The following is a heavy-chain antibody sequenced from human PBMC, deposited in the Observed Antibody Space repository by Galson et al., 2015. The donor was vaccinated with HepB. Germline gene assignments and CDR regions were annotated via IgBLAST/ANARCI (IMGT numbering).Heavy chain of an antibody. J-gene: IGHJ4*02. D-gene: IGHD6-6*01. CDR2: ISSSSSYI. V-gene: IGHV3-21*01. CDR3: ARGQQLVAVFDY. Sequence: SLRLSCAASGFTFSSYSMNWVRQAPGKGLEWVSSISSSSSYIYYADSVKGRFTISRDNAKNSLYLQMNSLRAEDTAVYYCARGQQLVAVFDYWGQGTLVTVSS. CDR1: GFTFSSYS.